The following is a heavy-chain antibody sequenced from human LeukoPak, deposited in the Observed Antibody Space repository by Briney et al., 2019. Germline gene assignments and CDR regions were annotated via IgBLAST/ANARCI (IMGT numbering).Heavy chain of an antibody. D-gene: IGHD3-10*01. CDR3: ARGRFGELYLDY. J-gene: IGHJ4*02. CDR1: GFSLSTRGVG. CDR2: IYWDDDK. Sequence: SGPTLVKPTQTLTLTCTFSGFSLSTRGVGAGWIRQPPGKALEWLALIYWDDDKRYSPSLKSRLTIPKDTSKNQVVLTMTNMDPVDTATYYCARGRFGELYLDYWGQGTLVTVSS. V-gene: IGHV2-5*02.